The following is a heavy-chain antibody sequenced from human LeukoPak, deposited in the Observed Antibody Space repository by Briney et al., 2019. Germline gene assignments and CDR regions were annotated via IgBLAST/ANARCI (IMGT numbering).Heavy chain of an antibody. CDR2: INSDGSST. D-gene: IGHD6-13*01. Sequence: GGSLRLSCAASGFTFSSYWMHWVRQAPGKGLVWVSRINSDGSSTTYADSVKGRFTISRDNAKNTLYMQTNSLRAEDTAVYYCARSAPAGFSYYYHYMDVWGKGTTVTVSS. V-gene: IGHV3-74*01. CDR1: GFTFSSYW. CDR3: ARSAPAGFSYYYHYMDV. J-gene: IGHJ6*03.